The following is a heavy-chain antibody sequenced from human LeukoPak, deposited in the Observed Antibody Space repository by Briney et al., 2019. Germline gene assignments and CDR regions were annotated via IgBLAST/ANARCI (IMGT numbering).Heavy chain of an antibody. CDR1: GVSISETSYY. Sequence: PSETLSLTCTVSGVSISETSYYWGWIRQSPGKGLEWIGSIYFSGNTYYNPSLKSRVTISVDTSRNQFSLKLNSVTAADTAVYYCVRLWLGERPPDVWGQGTTVTVSS. CDR3: VRLWLGERPPDV. V-gene: IGHV4-39*01. D-gene: IGHD3-10*01. CDR2: IYFSGNT. J-gene: IGHJ6*02.